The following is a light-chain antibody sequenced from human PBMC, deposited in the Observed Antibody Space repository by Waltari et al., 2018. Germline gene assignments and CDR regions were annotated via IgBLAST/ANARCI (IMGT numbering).Light chain of an antibody. CDR3: QERSNWPGGA. CDR2: GAS. V-gene: IGKV3-11*01. J-gene: IGKJ4*01. CDR1: QSVRTY. Sequence: EIVLTQSPATLSLSPGERATLSCRASQSVRTYLAWYQHRPGQAPRLLIYGASNRATDIPARFSGSGSGTDFTLTISSLQPEDFAVYYCQERSNWPGGAFGGGTKVEI.